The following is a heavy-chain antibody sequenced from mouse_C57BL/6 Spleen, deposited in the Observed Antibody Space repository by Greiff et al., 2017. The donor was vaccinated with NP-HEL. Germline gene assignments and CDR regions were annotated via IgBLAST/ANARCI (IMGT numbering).Heavy chain of an antibody. V-gene: IGHV1-80*01. J-gene: IGHJ3*01. CDR2: IYPGDGDT. D-gene: IGHD3-3*01. Sequence: VQLQQSGAELVKPGASVKISCIASGYAFSSYWMNWVKQRPGKGLEWIGQIYPGDGDTNYNGKFKGKATLTADKSSSTAYMQLSSLTSEDSAVYFCARGERDGWFAYWGQGTLVTVSA. CDR1: GYAFSSYW. CDR3: ARGERDGWFAY.